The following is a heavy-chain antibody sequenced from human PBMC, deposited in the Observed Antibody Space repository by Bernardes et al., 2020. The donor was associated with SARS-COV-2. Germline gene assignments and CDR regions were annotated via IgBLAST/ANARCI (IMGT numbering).Heavy chain of an antibody. CDR2: ISGSGGST. V-gene: IGHV3-23*01. D-gene: IGHD2-2*01. CDR3: AKDWLTLKPGQYYYGMDV. J-gene: IGHJ6*02. CDR1: GFTFSSYA. Sequence: GGSLRLSCAASGFTFSSYAMSWVRQAPGKGLEWVSAISGSGGSTYYADSVKGRFTISRDNSKNTLYLQMNSLRAEDTAVYYCAKDWLTLKPGQYYYGMDVWGQGTTVTVSS.